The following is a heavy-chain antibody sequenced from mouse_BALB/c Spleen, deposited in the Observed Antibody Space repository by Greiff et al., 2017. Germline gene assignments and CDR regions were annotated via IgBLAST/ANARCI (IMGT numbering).Heavy chain of an antibody. Sequence: EVKLVESGGGLVKPGGSLKLSCAASGFTFSSYAMSWVRQTPEKRLEWVASISSGGSTYYPDSVKGRFTISRDNARNILYLQMSSLRSEDTAMYYCARGEGNYDYYAMDYWGQGTAVTVSS. CDR1: GFTFSSYA. V-gene: IGHV5-6-5*01. CDR3: ARGEGNYDYYAMDY. D-gene: IGHD2-1*01. J-gene: IGHJ4*01. CDR2: ISSGGST.